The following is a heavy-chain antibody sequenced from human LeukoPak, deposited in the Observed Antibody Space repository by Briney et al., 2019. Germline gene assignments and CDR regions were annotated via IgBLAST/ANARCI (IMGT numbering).Heavy chain of an antibody. J-gene: IGHJ4*02. CDR1: DSSFRSHD. V-gene: IGHV3-23*01. Sequence: PGGSLTLSCAASDSSFRSHDISWVRQTLEKGLEWVSSIAGDGASFYADSVRGRFTIPRDKSQNILYLQMNSPRADDTAIYYCAKGPNFGSWRAVDYWGQGSLVTVSS. D-gene: IGHD3-10*01. CDR3: AKGPNFGSWRAVDY. CDR2: IAGDGAS.